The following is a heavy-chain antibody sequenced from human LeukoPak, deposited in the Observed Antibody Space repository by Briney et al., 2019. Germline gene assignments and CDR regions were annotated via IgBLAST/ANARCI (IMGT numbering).Heavy chain of an antibody. V-gene: IGHV4-34*01. Sequence: SETLSLTCAVYGGSLSAYYWTWIRQPPGKGLEWIGGIYYSGSTYYNPSLKSRVTISVDTSKNQFSLKLSSVTAADTALYYCASLQKPGWFDPWGQGTLVTVSS. CDR1: GGSLSAYY. CDR2: IYYSGST. CDR3: ASLQKPGWFDP. D-gene: IGHD4-11*01. J-gene: IGHJ5*02.